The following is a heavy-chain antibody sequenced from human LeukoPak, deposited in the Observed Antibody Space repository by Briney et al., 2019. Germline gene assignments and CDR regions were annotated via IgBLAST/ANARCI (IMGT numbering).Heavy chain of an antibody. Sequence: GGSLRLSCAASGFTFSTYAMSWVRQAPGKGLEWVSAISGGGGDPYYAGSVKGRFTISRDNSKNTLHLQLNSLRAEDTAVYYCAKRSHSGSYYAAFDYWGQGTLVSVSS. CDR2: ISGGGGDP. D-gene: IGHD1-26*01. V-gene: IGHV3-23*01. CDR1: GFTFSTYA. CDR3: AKRSHSGSYYAAFDY. J-gene: IGHJ4*02.